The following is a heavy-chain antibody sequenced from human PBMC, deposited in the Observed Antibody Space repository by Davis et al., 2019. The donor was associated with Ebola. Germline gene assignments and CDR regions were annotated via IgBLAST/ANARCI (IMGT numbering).Heavy chain of an antibody. D-gene: IGHD6-13*01. CDR2: IYYSGST. CDR1: GGSISSSSYY. CDR3: ARDHVADYYFDY. J-gene: IGHJ4*02. V-gene: IGHV4-39*07. Sequence: MPSETLSLTCTVSGGSISSSSYYWGWIRQPPGKGLEWIGSIYYSGSTYYNPSLKSRVTISVDTSKNQFSLKLSSVTAADTAVYYCARDHVADYYFDYWGQGTLVTVSS.